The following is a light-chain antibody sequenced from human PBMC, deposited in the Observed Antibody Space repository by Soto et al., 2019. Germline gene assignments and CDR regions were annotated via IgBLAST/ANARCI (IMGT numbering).Light chain of an antibody. V-gene: IGKV1-39*01. Sequence: DIQMTQSPSSLSASVGDRVTITCRASQSISSYLNWYQQKPGKAPKLLIYAASSLQSGVPSRFSGSGSGTGFTLTINSLQPEDFATYYCQQSYSTRYTFGQGTKVDIK. CDR1: QSISSY. J-gene: IGKJ2*01. CDR3: QQSYSTRYT. CDR2: AAS.